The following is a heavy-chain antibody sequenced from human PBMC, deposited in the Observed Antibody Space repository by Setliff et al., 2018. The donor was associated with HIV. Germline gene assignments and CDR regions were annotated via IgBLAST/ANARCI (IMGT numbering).Heavy chain of an antibody. J-gene: IGHJ4*02. D-gene: IGHD1-26*01. CDR3: ARDFRDYVGKFDY. CDR1: GFTFSSYS. CDR2: VSGRGDSI. Sequence: HPGGSLRLSCAGSGFTFSSYSLNWVRQAPGKGLEWVSYVSGRGDSIYYAASVKGRFTISRDNAKNSLYLQMNSLIAEDTAVYYCARDFRDYVGKFDYWGQGTLVTVS. V-gene: IGHV3-48*01.